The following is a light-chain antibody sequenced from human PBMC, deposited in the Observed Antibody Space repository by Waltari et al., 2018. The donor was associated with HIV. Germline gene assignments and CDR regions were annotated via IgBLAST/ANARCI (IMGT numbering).Light chain of an antibody. Sequence: QSVLTQPPSASGTPGQRVTISCSGSRSNIGSNTVNWYQQLPGTAPKLLIYSNNQRPSGVPDRFSGSKSGTSVSLAISGLQSEDDTDYYCAAWDDSLNGWVFGGGTKLTVL. J-gene: IGLJ3*02. CDR3: AAWDDSLNGWV. CDR2: SNN. CDR1: RSNIGSNT. V-gene: IGLV1-44*01.